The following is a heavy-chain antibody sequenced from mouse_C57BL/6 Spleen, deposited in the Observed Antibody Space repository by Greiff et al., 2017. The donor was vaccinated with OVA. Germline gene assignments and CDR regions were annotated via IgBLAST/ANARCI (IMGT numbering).Heavy chain of an antibody. V-gene: IGHV3-6*01. CDR1: GYSITSGYY. CDR3: AAPYFYCDY. D-gene: IGHD2-10*01. J-gene: IGHJ2*01. CDR2: ISYDGSN. Sequence: VQLQQSGPGLVKPSQSLSLTCSVTGYSITSGYYWNWIRQFPGNKLEWMGYISYDGSNNYNPSLKNRISITRDTSKNQFFLKLNSVTTEDTATYYCAAPYFYCDYWRQGTTLTVSS.